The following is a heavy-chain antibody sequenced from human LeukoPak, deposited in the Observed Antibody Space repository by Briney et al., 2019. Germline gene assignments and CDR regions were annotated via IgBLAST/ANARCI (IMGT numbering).Heavy chain of an antibody. J-gene: IGHJ6*02. CDR3: ARDRTTTRNYYYCYGMDV. V-gene: IGHV1-69*04. D-gene: IGHD1-1*01. CDR1: GGTFSSYA. CDR2: IIPILGIA. Sequence: SVKVSCKASGGTFSSYAISWVRQAPGQGFEWMGRIIPILGIANYAQKFQGRVTITADKSTSTAYMELSSLRSENTAVYYCARDRTTTRNYYYCYGMDVWGQGTTVTVSS.